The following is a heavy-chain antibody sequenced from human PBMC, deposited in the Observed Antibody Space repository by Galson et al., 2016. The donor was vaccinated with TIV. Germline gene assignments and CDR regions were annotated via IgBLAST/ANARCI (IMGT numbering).Heavy chain of an antibody. D-gene: IGHD2-15*01. V-gene: IGHV4-59*01. CDR1: GASITDFY. CDR3: ARVVRPLAASANSPYFDP. J-gene: IGHJ5*02. Sequence: ETLSLTCIVSGASITDFYWSWIRQPPGKGLEYIGYMSHTGDTDFNPSLESRVTISGDRSTNQFSLKVTSITAADTAVYFCARVVRPLAASANSPYFDPWGQGTLVTVSS. CDR2: MSHTGDT.